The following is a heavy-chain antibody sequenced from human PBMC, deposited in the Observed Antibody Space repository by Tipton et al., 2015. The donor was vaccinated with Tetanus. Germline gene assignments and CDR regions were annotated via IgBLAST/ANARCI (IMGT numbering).Heavy chain of an antibody. CDR2: IYDNGTT. V-gene: IGHV4-59*01. CDR1: GGSISGYY. D-gene: IGHD3/OR15-3a*01. J-gene: IGHJ3*01. CDR3: ARRIQVFGPAILDAFDL. Sequence: TLSLTCTVAGGSISGYYWTWIRQPPGKGLEWIGYIYDNGTTSYSPSLKSRVIISVDKSKNHFSLKLGSVTAEDTAIYYCARRIQVFGPAILDAFDLWAQGTMVIVSS.